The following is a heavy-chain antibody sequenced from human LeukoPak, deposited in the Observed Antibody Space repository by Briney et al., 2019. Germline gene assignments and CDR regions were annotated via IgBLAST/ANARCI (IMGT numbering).Heavy chain of an antibody. CDR1: GFTFSSYG. CDR2: ISYDGSNK. V-gene: IGHV3-30*18. D-gene: IGHD1-26*01. J-gene: IGHJ4*02. Sequence: GGSLRLSCAASGFTFSSYGMHWVRQAPGKGLEWVAVISYDGSNKYYADSVKGRFTISRDNSKNTLYLQMNSLRAEDTAVYYCAKDLSYSGSYYFFGYFDYWGQGTLVTVSS. CDR3: AKDLSYSGSYYFFGYFDY.